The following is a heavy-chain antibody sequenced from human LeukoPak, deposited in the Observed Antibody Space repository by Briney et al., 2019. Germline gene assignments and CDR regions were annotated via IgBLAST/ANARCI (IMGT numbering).Heavy chain of an antibody. CDR3: ARGRYYFEY. J-gene: IGHJ4*02. CDR1: GFTFSTYW. Sequence: GGSLRLSCGASGFTFSTYWMHWVRQAPGKGLVWVSRINSDGSSTNYADSVKGRFSISRDNAKNMLYLQMNNLRAEDTAVYYCARGRYYFEYWGQGTLVTVSS. CDR2: INSDGSST. D-gene: IGHD3-3*01. V-gene: IGHV3-74*01.